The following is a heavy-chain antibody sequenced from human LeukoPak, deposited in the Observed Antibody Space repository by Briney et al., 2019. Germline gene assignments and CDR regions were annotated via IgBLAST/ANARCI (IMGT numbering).Heavy chain of an antibody. D-gene: IGHD4-17*01. CDR2: ISAYNNYT. CDR3: AREGADDHGRLQWFDP. Sequence: ASVKVSCKASGYTFTSYYMHWVRQAPGQGLEWMGKISAYNNYTTYAQKFQGRIAMTTDTSTNTAYMDLRSLRSDDTAFYYCAREGADDHGRLQWFDPWGQGTLVTVSS. V-gene: IGHV1-18*04. J-gene: IGHJ5*02. CDR1: GYTFTSYY.